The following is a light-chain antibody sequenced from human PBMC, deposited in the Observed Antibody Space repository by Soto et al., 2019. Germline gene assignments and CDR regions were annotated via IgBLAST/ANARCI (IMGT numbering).Light chain of an antibody. CDR2: SAT. CDR3: QQSHSTPWT. J-gene: IGKJ1*01. CDR1: QSISSY. Sequence: DIQVTQSPSSLSASLGDRVTITCRASQSISSYLNWYQQKPGKAPNLLIYSATNLESGVPSRFSGSGSGTDFTLTISRLQPEDFATYYCQQSHSTPWTFSQGTKVEIK. V-gene: IGKV1-39*01.